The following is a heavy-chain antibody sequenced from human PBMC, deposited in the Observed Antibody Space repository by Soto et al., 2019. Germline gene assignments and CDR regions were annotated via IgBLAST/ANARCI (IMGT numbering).Heavy chain of an antibody. J-gene: IGHJ6*02. CDR1: GFTFSSYW. CDR2: IKQDGSEK. Sequence: GGSLRLSCAASGFTFSSYWMSWGRQAPGQGLEWVANIKQDGSEKYYVDSVKGRFTISRDNAKNSLYLQMNSLRAEDTAVYYCARDSPVYSSGRSYYYGMDVWGQGTTVTVSS. CDR3: ARDSPVYSSGRSYYYGMDV. V-gene: IGHV3-7*03. D-gene: IGHD6-19*01.